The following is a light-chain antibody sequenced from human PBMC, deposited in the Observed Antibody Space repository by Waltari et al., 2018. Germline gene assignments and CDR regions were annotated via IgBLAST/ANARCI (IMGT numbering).Light chain of an antibody. CDR1: QSVANF. CDR2: DAT. J-gene: IGKJ2*01. Sequence: EIVFTQSPVTLSLSPGQRATLSCRASQSVANFLGWYHQKAGQAPRLLIYDATKRAPGIPARFSGGGSGTDFTLTISSLEPEDVGLYYCHQGTTWPRTFGQGTKLEI. V-gene: IGKV3-11*01. CDR3: HQGTTWPRT.